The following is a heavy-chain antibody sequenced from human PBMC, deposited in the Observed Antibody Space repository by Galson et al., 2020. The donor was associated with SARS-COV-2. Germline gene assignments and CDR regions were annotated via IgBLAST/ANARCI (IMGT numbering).Heavy chain of an antibody. J-gene: IGHJ4*02. D-gene: IGHD1-26*01. CDR1: GGSISSACYH. Sequence: SQTLSLTCTVSGGSISSACYHCSWIRQPAGKGLEWIVRIYTSGNTNYNPSLKSRVTRSVDTSKNQFSLKLSSVTAADTAVYYCARESRWELYFDHWGQGTLVTVSS. V-gene: IGHV4-61*02. CDR3: ARESRWELYFDH. CDR2: IYTSGNT.